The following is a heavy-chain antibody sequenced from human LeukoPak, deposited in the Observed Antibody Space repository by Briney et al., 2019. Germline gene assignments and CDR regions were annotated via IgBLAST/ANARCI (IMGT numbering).Heavy chain of an antibody. J-gene: IGHJ4*02. CDR2: IYYSGST. V-gene: IGHV4-61*01. Sequence: SETLSLTCTVSGVSGSSGSYYWSWIRQPPGKGLEWIGYIYYSGSTNYNPSLKSRVTISVDTSKNQFSLKLSSVTAADTAVYYCAREGSGSSGYYFWGQGTLATVSS. CDR1: GVSGSSGSYY. D-gene: IGHD3-22*01. CDR3: AREGSGSSGYYF.